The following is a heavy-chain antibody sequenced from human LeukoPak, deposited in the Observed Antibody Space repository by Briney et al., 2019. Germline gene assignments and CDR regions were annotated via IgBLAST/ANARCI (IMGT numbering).Heavy chain of an antibody. D-gene: IGHD3-10*01. CDR2: INHRGST. CDR3: ARGLGRIIRGEIITFPPDY. V-gene: IGHV4-34*01. CDR1: GGSVTGYY. J-gene: IGHJ4*02. Sequence: SETLSLTCGVYGGSVTGYYWTWIRQPPQKGLEWIGEINHRGSTNYNPTLRSRVTFSVDTSKNLFSLKINSMTAADTAVYYCARGLGRIIRGEIITFPPDYWGQGTLVTVSS.